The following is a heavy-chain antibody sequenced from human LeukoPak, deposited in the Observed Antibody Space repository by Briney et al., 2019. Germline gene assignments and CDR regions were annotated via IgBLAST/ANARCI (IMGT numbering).Heavy chain of an antibody. J-gene: IGHJ4*02. V-gene: IGHV3-11*01. Sequence: GGSLGLSCAASGFTFSDYYMSWIRQAPGKGLEWVSYISSSGSTIYYADSVKGRFTISRDNAKNSLYLQMNSLRAEDTAVYYCAISYDGEPFDYWGQGTLVTVSS. CDR2: ISSSGSTI. CDR3: AISYDGEPFDY. D-gene: IGHD3-22*01. CDR1: GFTFSDYY.